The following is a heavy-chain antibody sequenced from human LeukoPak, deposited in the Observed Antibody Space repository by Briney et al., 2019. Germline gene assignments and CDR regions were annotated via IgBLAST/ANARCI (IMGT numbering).Heavy chain of an antibody. V-gene: IGHV3-23*01. CDR3: AKDRSIAAAGTGDY. J-gene: IGHJ4*02. D-gene: IGHD6-13*01. Sequence: PGGSLRLSCAASGFTFSSYAMSWVRQAPGKGLEWVSAISGSGGSTYYADSVKGRFTVSRDNSKNTLYLQMNSLRAEDTAVYYCAKDRSIAAAGTGDYWGQGTLVTVSS. CDR2: ISGSGGST. CDR1: GFTFSSYA.